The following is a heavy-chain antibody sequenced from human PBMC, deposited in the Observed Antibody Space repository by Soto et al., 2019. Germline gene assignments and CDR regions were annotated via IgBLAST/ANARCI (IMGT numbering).Heavy chain of an antibody. J-gene: IGHJ6*02. Sequence: EVQLVESGGGLVQPGGSLRLSCAASGFTFSSYSMNWVRQAPGKGLEWVSYISSSSTIYYADSVKGRFTISRDNAKNSLYLQMNSLRDEDTAVYYCARDPKRSGYDWGYYYYGMDVWGQGTTVTVSS. CDR2: ISSSSTI. D-gene: IGHD5-12*01. CDR1: GFTFSSYS. V-gene: IGHV3-48*02. CDR3: ARDPKRSGYDWGYYYYGMDV.